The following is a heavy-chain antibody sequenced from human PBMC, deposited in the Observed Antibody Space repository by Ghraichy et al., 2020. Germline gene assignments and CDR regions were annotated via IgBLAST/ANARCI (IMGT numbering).Heavy chain of an antibody. CDR2: ISSRSSTT. J-gene: IGHJ4*02. D-gene: IGHD3-22*01. Sequence: GGSLRLSCAASGFTFSSYSMNWVRQAPGKGLEWVSYISSRSSTTYYADSVKGRFTISRDNAKNSLYLQMNSLRAEDTAVYYCARSSDSSRGSEFDYWGQGTLVTVSS. CDR1: GFTFSSYS. V-gene: IGHV3-48*01. CDR3: ARSSDSSRGSEFDY.